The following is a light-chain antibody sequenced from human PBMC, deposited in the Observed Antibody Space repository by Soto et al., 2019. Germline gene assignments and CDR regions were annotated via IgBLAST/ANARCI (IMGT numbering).Light chain of an antibody. Sequence: QAVVTQEPSLTVSPGGTVTLTCGSSTGAVTSSHYPYWFQQKPGQAPRTLIFDTSNKHSWTPARFSGSLLGGKAALTLSGAQPDDEAEYSCMLSGSGGWVFGGGTKVTVL. V-gene: IGLV7-46*01. CDR3: MLSGSGGWV. J-gene: IGLJ2*01. CDR2: DTS. CDR1: TGAVTSSHY.